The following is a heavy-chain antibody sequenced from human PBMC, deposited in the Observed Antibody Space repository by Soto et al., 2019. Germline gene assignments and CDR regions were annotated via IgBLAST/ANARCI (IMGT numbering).Heavy chain of an antibody. J-gene: IGHJ6*02. CDR2: INPNSGGT. CDR1: GYTLTGYY. D-gene: IGHD6-19*01. Sequence: ASRKVSCKASGYTLTGYYMHWVRQAPGQELEWMGWINPNSGGTNYAEKFQGRVTMTRDTSISTAYMELSRLRSDDTAVYYCAREGRAVAGTYTMDVWGQGTTVTVSS. CDR3: AREGRAVAGTYTMDV. V-gene: IGHV1-2*02.